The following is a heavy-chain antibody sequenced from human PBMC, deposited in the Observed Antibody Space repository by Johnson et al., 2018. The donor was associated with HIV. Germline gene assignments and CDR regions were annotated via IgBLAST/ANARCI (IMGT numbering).Heavy chain of an antibody. D-gene: IGHD3-16*01. CDR3: ATCSDQVLLGGDAFDI. Sequence: VQLVESGGGVVRPGGSLRLSCAASGFTFDDFAMSWVRQVPGKGLEWVSGINWNGYSTGHADSVKCRFTISRDNAKNSLYLQMNSLRAEDTAVYYCATCSDQVLLGGDAFDIWGQGTMVTVSS. V-gene: IGHV3-20*04. CDR1: GFTFDDFA. J-gene: IGHJ3*02. CDR2: INWNGYST.